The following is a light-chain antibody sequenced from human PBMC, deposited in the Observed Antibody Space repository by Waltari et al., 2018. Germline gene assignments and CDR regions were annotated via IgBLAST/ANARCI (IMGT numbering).Light chain of an antibody. Sequence: IQMTQSPSTLSASVGDRVTINCRASQSIFSWLAWYQQKPGKAPNPLIYRASTLENGVPSRFSGSGSGTKFTLTTTSLQPDDFAAYYCQQYNTYSPYSFGQGTKLEIK. CDR1: QSIFSW. CDR2: RAS. CDR3: QQYNTYSPYS. V-gene: IGKV1-5*03. J-gene: IGKJ2*03.